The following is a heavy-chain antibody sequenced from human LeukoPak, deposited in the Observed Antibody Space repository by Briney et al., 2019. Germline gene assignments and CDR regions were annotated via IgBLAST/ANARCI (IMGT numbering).Heavy chain of an antibody. J-gene: IGHJ4*02. D-gene: IGHD4-17*01. CDR3: ARSINYGEDHYYFDY. CDR2: ISYDGSNK. V-gene: IGHV3-30*19. Sequence: GRSLRLSCAASGFTFSSYGMHWVRQAPGKGPEWVAVISYDGSNKYYADSVKGRFTISRDNSKNTLYLQMNSLRAEDTAVYYCARSINYGEDHYYFDYWGQGTLATVSS. CDR1: GFTFSSYG.